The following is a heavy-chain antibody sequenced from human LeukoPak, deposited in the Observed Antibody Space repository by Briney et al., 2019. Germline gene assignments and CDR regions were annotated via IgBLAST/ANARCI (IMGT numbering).Heavy chain of an antibody. J-gene: IGHJ5*02. D-gene: IGHD3-3*01. CDR3: ARGGSGNYYTT. CDR1: GFTFSSYL. V-gene: IGHV3-74*01. Sequence: GGSLRLSCAASGFTFSSYLMFWVRQAPGKGLLWVSRIIGDGSSTSYAESVKGRFTISRDNAKNTLYLQMNSLRAEDTAVYYCARGGSGNYYTTWGQGTLVTVSS. CDR2: IIGDGSST.